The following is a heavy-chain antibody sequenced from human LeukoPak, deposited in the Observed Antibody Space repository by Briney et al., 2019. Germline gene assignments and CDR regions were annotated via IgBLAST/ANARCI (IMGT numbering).Heavy chain of an antibody. CDR2: ISSSSSYI. Sequence: PGGSLRLSCAASGFTFSSHSMNWVRPAPGKGLEWVSSISSSSSYIYYADSVKGRFTISRDNAKNSLYLQMNSLRAEDTAVYYCARYSYGSYWYFDLWGRGTLVTVSS. D-gene: IGHD5-18*01. CDR1: GFTFSSHS. V-gene: IGHV3-21*01. CDR3: ARYSYGSYWYFDL. J-gene: IGHJ2*01.